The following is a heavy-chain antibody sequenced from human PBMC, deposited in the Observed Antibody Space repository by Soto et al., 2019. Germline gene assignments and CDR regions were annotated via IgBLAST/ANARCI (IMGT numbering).Heavy chain of an antibody. D-gene: IGHD2-2*01. CDR3: ARGTSYFDY. V-gene: IGHV4-34*01. CDR1: GGSFSGYY. CDR2: INHSGST. J-gene: IGHJ4*02. Sequence: PSETLSLTRAVYGGSFSGYYWSWIRQPPGKGLEWIGEINHSGSTNYNPSLKSRVTISVDTSKNQFSLKLSSVTAADTAVYYCARGTSYFDYWGQGTLVTVSS.